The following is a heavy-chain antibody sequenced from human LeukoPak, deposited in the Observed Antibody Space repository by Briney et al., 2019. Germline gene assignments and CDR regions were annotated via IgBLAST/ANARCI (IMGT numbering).Heavy chain of an antibody. CDR1: GGTFISSA. D-gene: IGHD1-26*01. V-gene: IGHV1-69*04. CDR3: ARDWASQPLGATTGFDI. CDR2: IIPSLAIA. Sequence: SVKVSCKASGGTFISSAISWVRQAPGQGLEWMGRIIPSLAIANYAQKFQGRVTMTRDTSTSTVYMELSSLRAEDTAVYYCARDWASQPLGATTGFDIWGQGTMVTVSS. J-gene: IGHJ3*02.